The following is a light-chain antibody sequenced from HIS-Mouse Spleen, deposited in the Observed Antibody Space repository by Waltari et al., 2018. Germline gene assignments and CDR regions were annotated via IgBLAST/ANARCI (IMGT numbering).Light chain of an antibody. CDR1: QIVSSY. J-gene: IGKJ4*01. Sequence: EIVLTQSPATLSLSPGERATLSCRASQIVSSYLAWYQQKPGQAPRLLIYDASNRATGIPARFSGSGSGTDFTLTISSLEPEDFAVYYCQQRSNWHLTFGGGTKVEIK. V-gene: IGKV3-11*01. CDR3: QQRSNWHLT. CDR2: DAS.